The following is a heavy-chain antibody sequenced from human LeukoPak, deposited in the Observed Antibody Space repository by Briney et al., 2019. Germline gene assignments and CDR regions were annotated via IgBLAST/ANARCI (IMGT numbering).Heavy chain of an antibody. V-gene: IGHV3-33*06. Sequence: PGGSLRLSCAASGFTFSSYGMHWVRQAPGKGLEWVAVIWYDGSNKYYADSVKGRFTISRDNSKNTLYLQMNSLRAEDTAVYYCAEDRGESSGHRDAFDIWGQGTMVTVSS. CDR1: GFTFSSYG. D-gene: IGHD6-19*01. CDR3: AEDRGESSGHRDAFDI. CDR2: IWYDGSNK. J-gene: IGHJ3*02.